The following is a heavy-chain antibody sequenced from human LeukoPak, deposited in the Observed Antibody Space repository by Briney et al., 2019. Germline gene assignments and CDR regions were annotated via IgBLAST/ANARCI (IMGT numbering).Heavy chain of an antibody. Sequence: GGSLRLSCSASGFTFNRFYLHWVRQASGKGLEFVSHISSNGATTYYADSVKGRFTISRDNSKNTLYLQMSSLRADDTAVYYCVKDRSIAAPNNDFFDSWGQGALVTVSS. CDR3: VKDRSIAAPNNDFFDS. D-gene: IGHD6-6*01. CDR1: GFTFNRFY. CDR2: ISSNGATT. V-gene: IGHV3-64D*06. J-gene: IGHJ4*02.